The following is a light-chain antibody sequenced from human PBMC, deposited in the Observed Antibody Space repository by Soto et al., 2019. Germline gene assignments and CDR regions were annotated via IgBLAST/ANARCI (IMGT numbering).Light chain of an antibody. V-gene: IGKV1-5*01. CDR1: QSFTRW. CDR3: QKYNSYLWT. J-gene: IGKJ1*01. CDR2: DAS. Sequence: DIQMTQSPSTLSASVGDRVTITCRASQSFTRWLAWYQQKPGKAPKLLIYDASNLEIGVPSRFSGSGSGTEFTLTISSLQPEDFATYYCQKYNSYLWTFGQGTTGDIK.